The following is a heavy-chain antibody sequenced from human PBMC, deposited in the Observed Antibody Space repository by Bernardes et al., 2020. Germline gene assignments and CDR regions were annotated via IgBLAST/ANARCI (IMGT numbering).Heavy chain of an antibody. Sequence: GGSLRLSCTASGFNFRSYCMAWIRQAPGKGLEWVAHINPDGSWSDYVGSVKGRFSISRDNAKNSLFLQMNSLRDEDTAVYYCVREGWPTLCDYWGQGALVTVSS. J-gene: IGHJ4*02. D-gene: IGHD6-19*01. CDR2: INPDGSWS. CDR1: GFNFRSYC. CDR3: VREGWPTLCDY. V-gene: IGHV3-7*03.